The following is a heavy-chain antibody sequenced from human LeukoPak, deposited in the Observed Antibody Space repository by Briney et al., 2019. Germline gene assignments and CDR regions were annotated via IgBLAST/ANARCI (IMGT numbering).Heavy chain of an antibody. CDR3: ARSYGDYVPRGYFDY. J-gene: IGHJ4*02. CDR2: IDYSGST. V-gene: IGHV4-39*07. D-gene: IGHD4-17*01. Sequence: SETLSLTCTVSAGSISNTRYYWGWIRQPPGKGLEWIGSIDYSGSTYYNPSLKSRVTISVDTSKNQFSLKLSSVTAADTAVYYCARSYGDYVPRGYFDYWGQGTLVTVSS. CDR1: AGSISNTRYY.